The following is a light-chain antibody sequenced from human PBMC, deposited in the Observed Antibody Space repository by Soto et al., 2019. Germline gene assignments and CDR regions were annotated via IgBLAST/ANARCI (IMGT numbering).Light chain of an antibody. CDR2: KAS. CDR3: QQYIASPWT. Sequence: DIQMTQSPSTLSASVGDRVTITCRASQSISSSLAWYQQKPGKAPKLLIYKASSLESGVPSRFSGSGSGTEFTLAISSLQPDDFATYCCQQYIASPWTFGQGTKVEIK. CDR1: QSISSS. V-gene: IGKV1-5*03. J-gene: IGKJ1*01.